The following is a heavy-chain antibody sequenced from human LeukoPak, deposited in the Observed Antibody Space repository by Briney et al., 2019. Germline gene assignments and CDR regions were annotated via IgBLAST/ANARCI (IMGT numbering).Heavy chain of an antibody. J-gene: IGHJ4*02. CDR3: AKAEYSSGWYDQKTDY. CDR1: GFTFSSYA. V-gene: IGHV3-23*01. D-gene: IGHD6-19*01. Sequence: PGGSLRLSSAASGFTFSSYAMSWVRQAPGKGLEWVSAISGSGGSTYYADSVKGRFTISRDNSKNTLYLQMNSLRAEDTAVYYCAKAEYSSGWYDQKTDYWGQGTLVTVSS. CDR2: ISGSGGST.